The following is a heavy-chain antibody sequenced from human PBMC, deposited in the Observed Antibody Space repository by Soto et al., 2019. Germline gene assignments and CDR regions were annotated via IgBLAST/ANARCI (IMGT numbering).Heavy chain of an antibody. D-gene: IGHD7-27*01. V-gene: IGHV3-48*01. Sequence: EVQLVESGGGLVQPGGSLRLSCATSGFILSDCAMNWVRQAPGKGLDWVSYSSSSSSVIYYADSVKGRFTVSRDNARNSLYLKRNSLRAEDTAVYYCARDLSWGSNWYYYMDVWGKGTTVTVSS. CDR3: ARDLSWGSNWYYYMDV. CDR1: GFILSDCA. J-gene: IGHJ6*03. CDR2: SSSSSSVI.